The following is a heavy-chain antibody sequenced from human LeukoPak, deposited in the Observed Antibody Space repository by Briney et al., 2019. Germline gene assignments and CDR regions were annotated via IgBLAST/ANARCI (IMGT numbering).Heavy chain of an antibody. D-gene: IGHD1-26*01. V-gene: IGHV3-48*02. CDR3: ASSGSYRFDY. CDR2: ITASGTAV. Sequence: GGSLRLSRAASGFTFSSYSMNWVRQAPGKGLEWVSHITASGTAVFYADSVKGRFTISRDNAKNSLYLQMNSLRDEDTAVYYCASSGSYRFDYWGQGTLVTVSS. CDR1: GFTFSSYS. J-gene: IGHJ4*02.